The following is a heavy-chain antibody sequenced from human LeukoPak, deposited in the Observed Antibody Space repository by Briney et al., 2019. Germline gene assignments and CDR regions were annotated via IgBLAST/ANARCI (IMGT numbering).Heavy chain of an antibody. V-gene: IGHV3-21*01. J-gene: IGHJ4*02. D-gene: IGHD3-10*01. CDR1: GFSFSFYR. Sequence: PGGSLRLSCAASGFSFSFYRMDWVRQAPGKGPEWVSSISSSSSYIYYADSVKGRFTISRDNAENSLYLQMNSLRAEDTAVYYCARDLDYGSGDYWGQGTLVTVSS. CDR2: ISSSSSYI. CDR3: ARDLDYGSGDY.